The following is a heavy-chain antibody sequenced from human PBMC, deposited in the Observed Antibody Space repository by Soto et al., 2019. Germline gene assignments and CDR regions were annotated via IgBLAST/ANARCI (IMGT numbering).Heavy chain of an antibody. J-gene: IGHJ4*02. CDR2: ISYDGSNK. D-gene: IGHD4-17*01. CDR3: AKGPDYGDYIY. CDR1: GFTFSSYG. Sequence: QVQLVESGGGVVQPGRSLRLSCAASGFTFSSYGMHWVRQAPGKGLEWVAVISYDGSNKYYADSVKGRFTISRDNSKNTLYLQMSSLRAEDTAVYYCAKGPDYGDYIYWGQGTLVTVSS. V-gene: IGHV3-30*18.